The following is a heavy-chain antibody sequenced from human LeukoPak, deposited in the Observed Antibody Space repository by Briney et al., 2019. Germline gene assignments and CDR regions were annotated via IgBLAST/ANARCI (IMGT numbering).Heavy chain of an antibody. Sequence: GGSLRLSCTASGFMFRDHAMSWFRQAPGKGLEWVGFIRTRAYSETTEHAVSVKGRFSISRDDSNDIAYLQMNSLKTEDTAVYYCSRNSGTLTGWPFDIWGQATMVTVSS. D-gene: IGHD5-12*01. CDR2: IRTRAYSETT. V-gene: IGHV3-49*03. CDR1: GFMFRDHA. J-gene: IGHJ3*02. CDR3: SRNSGTLTGWPFDI.